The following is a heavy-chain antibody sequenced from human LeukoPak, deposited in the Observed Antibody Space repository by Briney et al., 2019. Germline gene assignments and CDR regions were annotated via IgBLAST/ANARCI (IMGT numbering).Heavy chain of an antibody. D-gene: IGHD3-10*01. CDR2: IYTSGST. J-gene: IGHJ4*02. CDR3: AREVVRGVINY. V-gene: IGHV4-61*02. Sequence: SETLSLTCTVSGGSISSGSYYWSWIRQPAGKGLEWIGRIYTSGSTNYNPSLKSRVTISVDTSKNQFSLKLSSVTAADTDVYYCAREVVRGVINYWGQGTLVTVSS. CDR1: GGSISSGSYY.